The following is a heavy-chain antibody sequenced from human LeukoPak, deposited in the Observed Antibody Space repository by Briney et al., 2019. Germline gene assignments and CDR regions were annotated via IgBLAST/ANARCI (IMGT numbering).Heavy chain of an antibody. V-gene: IGHV1-69*05. D-gene: IGHD2-15*01. Sequence: SVKVSCKAFGGSFSSEAISWVRQAPGQGLEWMGGIIPIFGTANYAQEFQGRVTITTDESTSTAYMEVSSLRSEDTAVYYCGRKAGDCGGNSCYSIDYWGQGTLVTVSS. CDR3: GRKAGDCGGNSCYSIDY. CDR2: IIPIFGTA. CDR1: GGSFSSEA. J-gene: IGHJ4*02.